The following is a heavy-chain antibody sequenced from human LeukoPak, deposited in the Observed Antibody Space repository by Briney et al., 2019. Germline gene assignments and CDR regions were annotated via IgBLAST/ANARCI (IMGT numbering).Heavy chain of an antibody. CDR1: GGSISSYY. V-gene: IGHV4-34*01. CDR3: ASYYYADAFDI. Sequence: PSETLSLTCSVSGGSISSYYWSWIRQPPGKGLEWIGEINHSGSTNYNPSLKSRVTISVDTSKNQFSLKLSSVTAADTAVYYCASYYYADAFDIWGQGTMVTVSS. D-gene: IGHD3-10*01. J-gene: IGHJ3*02. CDR2: INHSGST.